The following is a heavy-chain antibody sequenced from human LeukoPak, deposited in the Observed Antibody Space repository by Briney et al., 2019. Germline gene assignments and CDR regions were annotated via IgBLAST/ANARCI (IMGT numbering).Heavy chain of an antibody. D-gene: IGHD3-10*01. CDR2: INPNSGGT. CDR1: GYTFTSYY. Sequence: ASVKVSCKASGYTFTSYYMHWVRQAPGQGLEWMGWINPNSGGTNYAQKFQGRVTMTRDTSISTAYMELSRLRSDDTAVYYCARGYYYGSGSYYNYYYGMDVWGQGTTVTVSS. CDR3: ARGYYYGSGSYYNYYYGMDV. J-gene: IGHJ6*02. V-gene: IGHV1-2*02.